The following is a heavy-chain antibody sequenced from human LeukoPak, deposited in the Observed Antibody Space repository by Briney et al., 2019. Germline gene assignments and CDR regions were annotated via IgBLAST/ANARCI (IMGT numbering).Heavy chain of an antibody. Sequence: SETLSLTCTVSGDSISSYYWSWIRQPAGKGLEWIGRIYTSGSTNYNPSLKSRVTMSVDTSKNQFSLKLSSVTAADTAVYYCARESAAAGIYYYYYMDVWGKGTTVTISS. CDR3: ARESAAAGIYYYYYMDV. D-gene: IGHD6-13*01. CDR1: GDSISSYY. CDR2: IYTSGST. J-gene: IGHJ6*03. V-gene: IGHV4-4*07.